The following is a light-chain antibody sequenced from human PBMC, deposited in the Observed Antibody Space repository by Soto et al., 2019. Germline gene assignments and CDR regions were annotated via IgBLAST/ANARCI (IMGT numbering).Light chain of an antibody. CDR3: CSYAGTNTFV. CDR1: SSDVGSYNL. V-gene: IGLV2-23*01. J-gene: IGLJ1*01. CDR2: EAN. Sequence: QSVLTQPASVSGSPGQSITISCTGTSSDVGSYNLVSWYQQHPGKAPKLMIYEANKRPSGVSNRFSGSKSANTASLTNSGLQTEDEADYYCCSYAGTNTFVFGTGTKLTVL.